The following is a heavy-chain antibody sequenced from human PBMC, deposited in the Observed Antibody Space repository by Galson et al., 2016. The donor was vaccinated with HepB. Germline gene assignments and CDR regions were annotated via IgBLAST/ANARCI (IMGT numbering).Heavy chain of an antibody. V-gene: IGHV3-11*01. CDR1: GFSFNDFY. CDR2: ISHSGNTR. J-gene: IGHJ4*02. D-gene: IGHD1-1*01. Sequence: SLRLSCAASGFSFNDFYMSWTRQPPGKALEWISYISHSGNTREYADSVKGRFTVSRDNNKNSVYLQLNSLRAEDTALYYCARDVNNWTGDRRLFDLWGQGTLVAVSS. CDR3: ARDVNNWTGDRRLFDL.